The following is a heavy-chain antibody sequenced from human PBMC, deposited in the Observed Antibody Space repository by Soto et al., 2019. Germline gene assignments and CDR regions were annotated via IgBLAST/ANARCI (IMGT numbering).Heavy chain of an antibody. Sequence: SETLSLTCTVSGGSISSGNYYWSWIRQPPGKGLEWIGFIYYSGSTYYNPSLKSRVTISVDTSKNQFSLKLSSVTAADTAVYYCARAGDYYGFDYWGQGTLVTVSS. CDR1: GGSISSGNYY. CDR2: IYYSGST. D-gene: IGHD3-10*01. J-gene: IGHJ4*02. V-gene: IGHV4-30-4*01. CDR3: ARAGDYYGFDY.